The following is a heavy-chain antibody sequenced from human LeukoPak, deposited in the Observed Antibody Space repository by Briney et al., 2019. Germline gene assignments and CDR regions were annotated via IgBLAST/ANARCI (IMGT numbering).Heavy chain of an antibody. CDR2: INPNSGGT. Sequence: ASVKVSCKASGYTFTDYYVHWVRQAPGQGLEWMGWINPNSGGTSSAQKFQAWVTITRDTSINTVYMDLTRLRSDDTAVYYCARDSSNIASAGNFDYWGQGTLVTVSS. J-gene: IGHJ4*02. V-gene: IGHV1-2*04. CDR3: ARDSSNIASAGNFDY. CDR1: GYTFTDYY. D-gene: IGHD6-13*01.